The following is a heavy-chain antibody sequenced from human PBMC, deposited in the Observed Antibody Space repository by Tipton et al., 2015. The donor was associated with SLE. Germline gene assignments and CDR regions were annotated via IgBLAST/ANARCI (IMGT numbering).Heavy chain of an antibody. CDR1: GGSISSGSYH. J-gene: IGHJ2*01. CDR3: ARAVRCSSGGDCYSAYWYFDL. V-gene: IGHV4-61*02. Sequence: TLSLTCTVSGGSISSGSYHWSWIRQPAGKGLEWIGRIYTSGSTNYNPSLKSRVTISVDTSKNRFSLKLSSVTAADTAVYYCARAVRCSSGGDCYSAYWYFDLWGRGTLVTVSS. D-gene: IGHD2-21*01. CDR2: IYTSGST.